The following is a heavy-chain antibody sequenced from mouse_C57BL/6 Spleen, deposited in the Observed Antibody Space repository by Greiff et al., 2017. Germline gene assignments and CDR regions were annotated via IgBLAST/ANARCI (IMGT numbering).Heavy chain of an antibody. Sequence: VQLQQSVAELVRPGASVKLSCTASGFNIKNTYMHWVKQRPEQGLEWIGRIDPANGNTKSAPKFQGKATISADTSSNTAYLQLSSLTSEDTAIYYGASGITTVVPFAYWGQGTLVTVSA. CDR3: ASGITTVVPFAY. V-gene: IGHV14-3*01. D-gene: IGHD1-1*01. CDR2: IDPANGNT. J-gene: IGHJ3*01. CDR1: GFNIKNTY.